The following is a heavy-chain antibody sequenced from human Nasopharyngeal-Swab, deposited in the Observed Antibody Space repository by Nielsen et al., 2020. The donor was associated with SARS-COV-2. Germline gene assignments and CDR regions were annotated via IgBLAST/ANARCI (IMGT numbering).Heavy chain of an antibody. CDR3: ARGRDGATSYSNYHMDV. J-gene: IGHJ6*03. CDR2: INPTGET. V-gene: IGHV4-34*01. Sequence: WIRQRPGKGLEWIGQINPTGETNYNPSLGSRVSISLDSSRRQLSLKLSSVTPADTAVYFCARGRDGATSYSNYHMDVWGKGSAVTVSS. D-gene: IGHD4/OR15-4a*01.